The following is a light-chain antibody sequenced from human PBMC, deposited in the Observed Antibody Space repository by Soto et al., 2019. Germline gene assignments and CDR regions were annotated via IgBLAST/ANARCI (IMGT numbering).Light chain of an antibody. J-gene: IGKJ4*01. Sequence: EIVLTQSPATLSLSPGERATLSCGASQSVSSSYLGWYQQKPGLAPRLLIYDASSRATGIPDRFSGSGSGTDFTLTISRLEPEDFAVYYCQQYGSSPALTFGGGTKVEIK. CDR2: DAS. CDR1: QSVSSSY. CDR3: QQYGSSPALT. V-gene: IGKV3D-20*01.